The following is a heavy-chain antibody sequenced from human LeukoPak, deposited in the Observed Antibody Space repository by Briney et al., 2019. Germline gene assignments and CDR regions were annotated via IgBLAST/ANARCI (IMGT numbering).Heavy chain of an antibody. CDR3: AKDRDSVYYYDSSGYYYFDY. CDR2: ISGSGGST. CDR1: GFTFSDYA. D-gene: IGHD3-22*01. V-gene: IGHV3-23*01. Sequence: PGGSLRLSCAASGFTFSDYAMSWVRQAPGRGLEWVSAISGSGGSTYYADSVKGRFTISRDNSKNTLYLQMNSLRAEDTAVYYCAKDRDSVYYYDSSGYYYFDYWGQGTLVTVSS. J-gene: IGHJ4*02.